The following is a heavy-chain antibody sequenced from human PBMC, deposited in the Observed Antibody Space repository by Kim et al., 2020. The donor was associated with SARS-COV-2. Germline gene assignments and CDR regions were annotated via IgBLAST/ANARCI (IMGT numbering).Heavy chain of an antibody. CDR2: IYHSGST. Sequence: SETLSLTCAVSGGSISSSNWWSWVRQPPGKGLEWIGEIYHSGSTNYNPSLKSRVTISVDKSKNQFSLKLSSVTAADTAVYYCARAPYYYGSGSYPPLDYWGQGTLVTVSS. CDR1: GGSISSSNW. CDR3: ARAPYYYGSGSYPPLDY. V-gene: IGHV4-4*02. D-gene: IGHD3-10*01. J-gene: IGHJ4*02.